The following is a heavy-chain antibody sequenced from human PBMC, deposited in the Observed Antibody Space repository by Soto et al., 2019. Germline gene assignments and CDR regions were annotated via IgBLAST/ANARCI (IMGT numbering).Heavy chain of an antibody. CDR1: VRSVTSYQ. CDR2: TFSTGNT. J-gene: IGHJ5*02. V-gene: IGHV4-59*02. Sequence: PSETLSLTCSVSVRSVTSYQRSWIRLFPCHVPEWMACTFSTGNTNYNPSLPSRVAISLDTSKNQLSLKLGSMTAADTAVYYCARDMHAGFTHYFDPWGQGTLVTVSS. D-gene: IGHD3-9*01. CDR3: ARDMHAGFTHYFDP.